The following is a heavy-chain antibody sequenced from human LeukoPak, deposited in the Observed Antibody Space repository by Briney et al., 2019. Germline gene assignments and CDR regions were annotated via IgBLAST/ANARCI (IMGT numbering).Heavy chain of an antibody. V-gene: IGHV4-34*09. CDR1: GGSFSGYY. CDR2: INHSGST. CDR3: ARDLSGMDV. J-gene: IGHJ6*02. Sequence: SETLPLTCAVCGGSFSGYYWSWIRQPPGKGLEWIGEINHSGSTNYNPSLKSRVTISVDTSKNQFSLKLSSVTAADTAVYYCARDLSGMDVWGQGTTVTVSS.